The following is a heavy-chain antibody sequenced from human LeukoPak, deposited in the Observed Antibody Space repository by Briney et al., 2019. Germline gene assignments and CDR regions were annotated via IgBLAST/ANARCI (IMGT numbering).Heavy chain of an antibody. CDR3: ARSGIAAAGFDY. CDR2: ISGSGGST. V-gene: IGHV3-23*01. D-gene: IGHD6-13*01. CDR1: GFTFSSYA. J-gene: IGHJ4*02. Sequence: QSGGSLRLSCAASGFTFSSYAMSWVRQAPGKGLEWVSAISGSGGSTYYADSVKGRFTISRDNSKNTLYQQMNSLRAEDTAVYYCARSGIAAAGFDYWGQGTLVTVSS.